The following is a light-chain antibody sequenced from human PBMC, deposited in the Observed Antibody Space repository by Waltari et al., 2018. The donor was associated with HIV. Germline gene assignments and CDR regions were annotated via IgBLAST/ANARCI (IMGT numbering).Light chain of an antibody. CDR3: QAVDSTTVV. V-gene: IGLV3-1*01. CDR2: QDS. CDR1: KLGDKY. Sequence: SYELTQPPSVSVSPGQTASITCSGDKLGDKYACWYQQKPGQSPVLVIYQDSKRHSGTPRRFSGSTCGNTAILTIGGNEAMDEADYCCQAVDSTTVVFGGGTKLTVL. J-gene: IGLJ2*01.